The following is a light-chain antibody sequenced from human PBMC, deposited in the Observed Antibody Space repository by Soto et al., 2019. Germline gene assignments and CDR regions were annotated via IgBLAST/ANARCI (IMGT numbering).Light chain of an antibody. J-gene: IGLJ1*01. CDR1: SSDGGGYNY. Sequence: SGLTQPASVSGSPGQSITISCTGTSSDGGGYNYVSWYQQHPGKAPKLMIYEVSNRPSGVSNRFSGSKSGNTASLTISGLQAEDEADYYCRSYTSSSTLYVFGTGTKVTVL. V-gene: IGLV2-14*01. CDR3: RSYTSSSTLYV. CDR2: EVS.